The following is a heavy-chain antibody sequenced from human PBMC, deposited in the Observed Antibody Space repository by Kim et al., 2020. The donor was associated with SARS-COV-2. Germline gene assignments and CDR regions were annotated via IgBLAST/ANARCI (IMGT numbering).Heavy chain of an antibody. CDR2: VYYTGNT. CDR1: GGSIAGYY. D-gene: IGHD3-10*01. CDR3: ARRKHFGSGAYKYYVLDV. Sequence: SETLSLTCAVSGGSIAGYYWSWIRQSPGKGLEWIGYVYYTGNTNYNPSLKSRVTVSVDASKNHFSLKLSSATAADTGVYYCARRKHFGSGAYKYYVLDVWGQGTTVTVSS. J-gene: IGHJ6*02. V-gene: IGHV4-59*08.